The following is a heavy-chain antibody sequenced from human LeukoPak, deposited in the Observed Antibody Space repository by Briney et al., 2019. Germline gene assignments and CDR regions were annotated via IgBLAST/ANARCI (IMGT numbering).Heavy chain of an antibody. Sequence: GGSLRLSCAASGFTFSSGMHWVRQAPGKGLEWVAVISYDGNHKYYGDSVKGRFTISRDNSRNTLYLQMDSLKTEDTAVYYCAKGELQFSTCSFDYWGQGTLVTVSS. CDR2: ISYDGNHK. D-gene: IGHD5-24*01. V-gene: IGHV3-30*18. J-gene: IGHJ4*02. CDR3: AKGELQFSTCSFDY. CDR1: GFTFSSG.